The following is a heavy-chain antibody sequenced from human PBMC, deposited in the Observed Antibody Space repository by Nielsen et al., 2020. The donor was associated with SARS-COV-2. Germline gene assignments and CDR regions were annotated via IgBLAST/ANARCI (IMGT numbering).Heavy chain of an antibody. CDR3: ARAHSSGWTYFDY. Sequence: GEFLKISCAASGFTFSSYSMNWVRQAPEKGLEWVSSISSSSSYIYYADSVKGRFTISRDNAKNSLYLQMNSLRAEDTAVYYCARAHSSGWTYFDYWGQGTLVTVSS. CDR2: ISSSSSYI. D-gene: IGHD6-19*01. J-gene: IGHJ4*02. V-gene: IGHV3-21*01. CDR1: GFTFSSYS.